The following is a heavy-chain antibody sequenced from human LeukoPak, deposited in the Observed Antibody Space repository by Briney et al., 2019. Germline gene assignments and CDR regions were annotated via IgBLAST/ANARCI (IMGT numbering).Heavy chain of an antibody. CDR3: AKASRQAAVASPLDY. Sequence: PGGSLRLSCAASGFTFTPYAMSWVRQAPGKGLEWVAGIGGVGDRTYYADSVKGRFTISRDNSKDTLSLQMNSLKAEDTAVYYCAKASRQAAVASPLDYWGQGTLVTVSS. D-gene: IGHD6-19*01. CDR2: IGGVGDRT. CDR1: GFTFTPYA. V-gene: IGHV3-23*01. J-gene: IGHJ4*02.